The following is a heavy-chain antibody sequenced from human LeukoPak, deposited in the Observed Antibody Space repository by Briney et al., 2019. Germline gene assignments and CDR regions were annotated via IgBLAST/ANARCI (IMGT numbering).Heavy chain of an antibody. J-gene: IGHJ4*02. V-gene: IGHV4-34*01. CDR2: INHSGST. CDR1: GGSFSGYY. Sequence: ADTLSLTCAVGGGSFSGYYWSWLRQPPGKGLEWIGNINHSGSTNYNPSLKSRVTISVDTSKNQFSLELSCVTAADTAVYYCARGGTEIAVAVLPFDYWGQGTLVTVSS. CDR3: ARGGTEIAVAVLPFDY. D-gene: IGHD6-19*01.